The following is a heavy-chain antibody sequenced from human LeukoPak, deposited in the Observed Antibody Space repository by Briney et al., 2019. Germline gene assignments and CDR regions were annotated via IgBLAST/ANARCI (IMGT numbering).Heavy chain of an antibody. CDR3: AKLVSGYTNDACDF. J-gene: IGHJ3*01. V-gene: IGHV3-23*01. CDR1: GFTFSTYA. CDR2: ISGSGGSL. Sequence: GGSLRLSCAASGFTFSTYAMSWVRQAPGKGLEWVSAISGSGGSLYYADSVKGRFTISRDNSKNTLYLQMNSLRAEDTAVYYCAKLVSGYTNDACDFRGQGTMVTVSS. D-gene: IGHD3-3*01.